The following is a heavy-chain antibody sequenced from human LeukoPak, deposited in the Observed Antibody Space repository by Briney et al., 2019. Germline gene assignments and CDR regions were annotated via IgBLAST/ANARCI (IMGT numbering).Heavy chain of an antibody. Sequence: PGGSLRLSCAASGFTVSSNYMSWVRQAPGKGLEWVSVIYSGGSTYYADSVKGRFTISRDNSKNTLYLQMNSLRAEDTAVYYCAKVALWRSDSYFDYWGQGTLVTVSS. J-gene: IGHJ4*02. CDR2: IYSGGST. CDR1: GFTVSSNY. CDR3: AKVALWRSDSYFDY. D-gene: IGHD2-21*01. V-gene: IGHV3-53*05.